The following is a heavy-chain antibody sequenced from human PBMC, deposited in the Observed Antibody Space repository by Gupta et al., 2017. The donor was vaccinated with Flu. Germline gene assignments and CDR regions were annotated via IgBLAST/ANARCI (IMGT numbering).Heavy chain of an antibody. V-gene: IGHV3-48*03. J-gene: IGHJ4*02. CDR3: ARGHWDS. Sequence: CAASGFTFSDYDVSWVRQAPGKALEWVSFISSRGVPYYTDSVKGRFTISRDNAKNSVFLQMDSLRAEYTAFDYCARGHWDSWGQGTLVTVS. CDR2: ISSRGVP. CDR1: GFTFSDYD.